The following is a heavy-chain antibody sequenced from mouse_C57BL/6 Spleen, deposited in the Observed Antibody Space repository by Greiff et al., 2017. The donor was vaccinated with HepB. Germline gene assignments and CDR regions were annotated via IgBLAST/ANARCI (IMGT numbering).Heavy chain of an antibody. CDR2: IYPSDSET. D-gene: IGHD1-1*01. Sequence: QVQLQQPGAELVRPGSSVKLSCKASGYTFTSYWMDWVKQRPGQGLEWIGNIYPSDSETHYNQKFKDKATLTADKSSSTAYMQLSSLTSEDSAVYYGAGGYYGSSYGYFDVWGTGTTVTVSS. J-gene: IGHJ1*03. CDR1: GYTFTSYW. V-gene: IGHV1-61*01. CDR3: AGGYYGSSYGYFDV.